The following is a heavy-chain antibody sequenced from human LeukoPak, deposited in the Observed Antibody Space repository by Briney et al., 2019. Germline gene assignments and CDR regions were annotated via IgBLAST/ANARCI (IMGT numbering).Heavy chain of an antibody. J-gene: IGHJ4*02. V-gene: IGHV1-8*01. Sequence: ASVKVSCKASGYTFTSYDINWVRQATGQGLEWMGWMNPNSGNTGYAQKFQGRVTMTRNTSISTAYTELSSLRSEDTAVYYCARGRIVKSKKSDFDYWGQGTLVTVSS. CDR3: ARGRIVKSKKSDFDY. CDR2: MNPNSGNT. CDR1: GYTFTSYD. D-gene: IGHD3-22*01.